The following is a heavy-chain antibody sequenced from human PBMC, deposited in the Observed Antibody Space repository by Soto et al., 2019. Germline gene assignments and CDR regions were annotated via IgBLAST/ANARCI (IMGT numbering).Heavy chain of an antibody. J-gene: IGHJ4*02. D-gene: IGHD3-10*01. CDR3: AKDYYGSGGFDY. CDR1: GFTFHHFA. CDR2: LRGSGNST. Sequence: EVQLLESGGGLVQPGGSLRLSCVASGFTFHHFAMSWVRQAPGKGLEWVSGLRGSGNSTYYADSVKGRFTISRDNSKNTLHLQMNSLRAEDTAVYYCAKDYYGSGGFDYWGQGTLVTVSS. V-gene: IGHV3-23*01.